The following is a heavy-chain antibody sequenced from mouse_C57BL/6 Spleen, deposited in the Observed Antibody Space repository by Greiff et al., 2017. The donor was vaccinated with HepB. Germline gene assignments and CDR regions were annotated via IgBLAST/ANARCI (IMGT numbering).Heavy chain of an antibody. J-gene: IGHJ2*01. V-gene: IGHV1-55*01. CDR3: ARYYDGYFYFDY. Sequence: QVHVKQPGAELVKPGASVKMSCKASGYTFTSYWITWVKQRPGQGLEWIGDIYPGSGSTNYNEKFKSKATLTVDTSSSTAYMQLSSLTSEDSAVYYCARYYDGYFYFDYWGQGTTLTVSS. CDR1: GYTFTSYW. CDR2: IYPGSGST. D-gene: IGHD2-3*01.